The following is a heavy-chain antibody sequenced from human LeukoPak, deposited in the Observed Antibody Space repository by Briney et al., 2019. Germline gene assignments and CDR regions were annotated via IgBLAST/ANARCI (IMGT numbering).Heavy chain of an antibody. D-gene: IGHD4-17*01. V-gene: IGHV4-30-4*01. Sequence: PSETLSLTCTVSGGSISSGDYYWSWIRQPPGKGLEWIAYMYYSGSTYYNPSLKSRVTMSADTSRNQLSLKLGSVTAADTAVYYCARGAKSDYGDYEGGQSNWFDPWGQGTLVTVSS. CDR1: GGSISSGDYY. J-gene: IGHJ5*02. CDR3: ARGAKSDYGDYEGGQSNWFDP. CDR2: MYYSGST.